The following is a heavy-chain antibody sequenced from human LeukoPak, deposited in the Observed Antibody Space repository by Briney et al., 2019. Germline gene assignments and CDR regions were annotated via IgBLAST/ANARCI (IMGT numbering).Heavy chain of an antibody. CDR2: INTDGSST. J-gene: IGHJ4*02. CDR1: GFTFSTDW. CDR3: ASGLDYYGSPYYFDY. V-gene: IGHV3-74*01. D-gene: IGHD3-10*01. Sequence: GGSLRLSCAASGFTFSTDWMHWDRQAPGKGLVWVSRINTDGSSTGYADSVKGRFTISRDNAKNSLYLQMNSLRAEDTAVYYCASGLDYYGSPYYFDYWGQGTLVTVSS.